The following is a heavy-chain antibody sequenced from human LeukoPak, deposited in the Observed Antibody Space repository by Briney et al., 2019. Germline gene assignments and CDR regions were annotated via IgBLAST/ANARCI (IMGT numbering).Heavy chain of an antibody. CDR2: ISGSGGRT. V-gene: IGHV3-23*01. Sequence: PGGSLRLSCAASGFTFSSYPMSWVRQAPGKGLEWVSAISGSGGRTYYADSVKGRFTISRDNSKNTLYLQTNSLRAEDTAVYYCAKETVDEVTGTTGFDPWGQGTLVTVSS. D-gene: IGHD1-7*01. CDR3: AKETVDEVTGTTGFDP. J-gene: IGHJ5*02. CDR1: GFTFSSYP.